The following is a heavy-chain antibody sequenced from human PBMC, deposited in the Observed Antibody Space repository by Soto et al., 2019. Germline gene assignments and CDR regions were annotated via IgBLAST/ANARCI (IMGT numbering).Heavy chain of an antibody. Sequence: VQLQQWGAGLLKPSETLSLTCAVYGGSFSGYYWTWIRQPPGKGLEWIAEITHSGSTNYNPSLKSRLTISVDTSKNQFSLRMTSVTAADTALYYCARGRQDIIVEPAPSWFDPWGQGTLVTVSS. CDR2: ITHSGST. D-gene: IGHD2-2*01. V-gene: IGHV4-34*01. J-gene: IGHJ5*02. CDR1: GGSFSGYY. CDR3: ARGRQDIIVEPAPSWFDP.